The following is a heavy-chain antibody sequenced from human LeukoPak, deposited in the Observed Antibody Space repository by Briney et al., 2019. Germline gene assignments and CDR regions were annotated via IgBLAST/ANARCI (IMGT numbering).Heavy chain of an antibody. CDR2: ITWDGGLT. CDR1: GFSFDDYT. D-gene: IGHD2-21*02. CDR3: TKTGGYGDYYFDY. J-gene: IGHJ4*02. V-gene: IGHV3-43*01. Sequence: GGSLRLSCAASGFSFDDYTMHWVRQVPGKSPEWVSLITWDGGLTDYADSVKGRFTISRDNSKFSLYLQMNSLTTEDTAFYYCTKTGGYGDYYFDYWGQGTLVTVSS.